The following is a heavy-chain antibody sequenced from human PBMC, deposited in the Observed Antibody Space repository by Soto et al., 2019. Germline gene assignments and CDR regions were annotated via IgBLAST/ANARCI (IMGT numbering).Heavy chain of an antibody. J-gene: IGHJ4*02. V-gene: IGHV3-30*03. D-gene: IGHD1-26*01. Sequence: QVQLVESGGGVVQPGRSLRLSCAASGFTFSHYGIHWVRQAPGKGLEWLAVISYDGSNKHYADSVKGRFTVSRDNSKNTLYLQMTSLRAEDTAGYFCARYSGKYQGPIDYWGQGTLVTVSS. CDR1: GFTFSHYG. CDR3: ARYSGKYQGPIDY. CDR2: ISYDGSNK.